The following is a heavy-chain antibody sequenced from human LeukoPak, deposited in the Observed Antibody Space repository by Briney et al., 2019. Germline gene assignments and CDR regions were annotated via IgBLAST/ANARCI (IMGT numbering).Heavy chain of an antibody. V-gene: IGHV3-23*01. CDR1: GFTFSSYA. Sequence: GGSLRLSCAASGFTFSSYAMSWVRQAPGKGLEWVSAISGSGGSTYYADSVKGRFTISRDNSKNTLYLQMNSLRAEDTAVYHCAKDSGVVVVPAATRTVDYWGQGTLVTVSS. CDR2: ISGSGGST. D-gene: IGHD2-2*01. CDR3: AKDSGVVVVPAATRTVDY. J-gene: IGHJ4*02.